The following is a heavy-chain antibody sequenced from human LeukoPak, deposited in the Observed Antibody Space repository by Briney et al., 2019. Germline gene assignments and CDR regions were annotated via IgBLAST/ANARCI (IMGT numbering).Heavy chain of an antibody. CDR2: ISSSGSTI. CDR3: ARDSVWYDSSNGMDV. J-gene: IGHJ6*02. CDR1: GFTFSSYE. Sequence: GGSLRLSCAASGFTFSSYEMNWVRQAPGKGLEWVSYISSSGSTIYYADSVKGRFTISGDNAKNSLYLQMNSLRAEDTAVYYCARDSVWYDSSNGMDVWGQGTTVTVSS. D-gene: IGHD3-22*01. V-gene: IGHV3-48*03.